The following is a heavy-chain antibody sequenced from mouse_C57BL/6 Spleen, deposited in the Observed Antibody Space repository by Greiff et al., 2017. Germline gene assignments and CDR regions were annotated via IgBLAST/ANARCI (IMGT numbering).Heavy chain of an antibody. Sequence: QVQLQQSGAELMKPGASVKLSCKATGYTFTGYWIEWVKQRPGHGLEWIGEILPGSGSTNYNEKFKGKATFTADTSSNTAYMQLSSLTTEDSAIYYCARWIITTVVEDWYFDVWGTGTTVTVSS. CDR1: GYTFTGYW. J-gene: IGHJ1*03. V-gene: IGHV1-9*01. D-gene: IGHD1-1*01. CDR2: ILPGSGST. CDR3: ARWIITTVVEDWYFDV.